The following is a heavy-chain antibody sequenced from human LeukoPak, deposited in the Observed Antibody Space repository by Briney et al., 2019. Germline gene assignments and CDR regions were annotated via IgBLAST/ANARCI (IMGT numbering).Heavy chain of an antibody. V-gene: IGHV3-66*01. J-gene: IGHJ6*02. Sequence: PGGSLRLSCVASGFTFSTYTMAWVRQAPGKGLEWVSVIYSGGSTYYADSVKGRFTISRDNSKNTLYLQMNSLRAEDTAVYYCARYGRYYGMDVWGQGTTVTVSS. CDR3: ARYGRYYGMDV. CDR1: GFTFSTYT. CDR2: IYSGGST. D-gene: IGHD2-8*01.